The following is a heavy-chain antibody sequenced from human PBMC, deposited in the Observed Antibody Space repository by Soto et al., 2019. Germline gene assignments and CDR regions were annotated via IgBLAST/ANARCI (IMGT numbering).Heavy chain of an antibody. D-gene: IGHD6-19*01. Sequence: ASVKVSCKASGYTFTVYYMHCVRQAPGQGLEWMRGINPNSGGTNYAQKFQGRVTMTRDTSISTAYMELSRLRSDDTAVYYCASYPAVAGHYWGQGTLVTVSS. V-gene: IGHV1-2*02. J-gene: IGHJ4*02. CDR2: INPNSGGT. CDR3: ASYPAVAGHY. CDR1: GYTFTVYY.